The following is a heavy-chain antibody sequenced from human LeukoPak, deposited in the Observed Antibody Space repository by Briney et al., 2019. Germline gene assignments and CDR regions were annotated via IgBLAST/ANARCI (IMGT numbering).Heavy chain of an antibody. D-gene: IGHD6-13*01. CDR2: ISSSSSYT. J-gene: IGHJ4*02. V-gene: IGHV3-21*01. CDR1: GFTFSSYS. Sequence: GSLRVSCAASGFTFSSYSMNWVRQAPGKGLEWVSSISSSSSYTYYADSVKGRFTISRDNATNSLYLQMNSLRAEDTAVYDCARCPHQIAEADFDYWGQGTLVTVSS. CDR3: ARCPHQIAEADFDY.